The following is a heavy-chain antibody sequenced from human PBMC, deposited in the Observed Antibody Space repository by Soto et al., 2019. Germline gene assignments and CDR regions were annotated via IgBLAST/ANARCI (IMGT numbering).Heavy chain of an antibody. D-gene: IGHD3-9*01. CDR2: INPSGGST. CDR1: GYTFTSYY. J-gene: IGHJ6*03. CDR3: ASTLRYFRKTDYYYMDV. Sequence: ASVKVSCKASGYTFTSYYMHWVRQAPGQGLEWMGIINPSGGSTSYAQKFQGRVTMTRDTSTSTVYMELSSLRSEDTAVYYCASTLRYFRKTDYYYMDVSGKGTTVTVSS. V-gene: IGHV1-46*03.